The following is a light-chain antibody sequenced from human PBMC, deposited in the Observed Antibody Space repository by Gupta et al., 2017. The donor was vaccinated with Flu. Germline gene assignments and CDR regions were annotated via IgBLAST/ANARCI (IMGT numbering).Light chain of an antibody. CDR2: EVS. V-gene: IGLV2-18*02. CDR3: SSYTSSYTYV. CDR1: SSDVGTYNR. J-gene: IGLJ1*01. Sequence: QSALTQPPSVSGSPGQSVTISYTGTSSDVGTYNRVSWYQQPPGTAPKLIIYEVSNRPSGVPDRFSGSKSGNTASLTISGLQGEDEADYYCSSYTSSYTYVFGTGTKVTVL.